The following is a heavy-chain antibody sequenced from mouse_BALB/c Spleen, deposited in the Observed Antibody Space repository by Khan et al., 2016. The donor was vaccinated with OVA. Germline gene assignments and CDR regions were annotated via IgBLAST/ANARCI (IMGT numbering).Heavy chain of an antibody. D-gene: IGHD2-14*01. CDR1: GYTFTSYT. Sequence: QVQLQQSGAELARPGASVKMSCKASGYTFTSYTIHWIKLRPGQGLEWIGYINPSNGYTNYNQKFKDKATLTADKSSTTAYMQLSSLTSDDSAVYNGVRDGAYYRSDGWFAYWGQGTLVTVSA. J-gene: IGHJ3*01. CDR2: INPSNGYT. V-gene: IGHV1-4*01. CDR3: VRDGAYYRSDGWFAY.